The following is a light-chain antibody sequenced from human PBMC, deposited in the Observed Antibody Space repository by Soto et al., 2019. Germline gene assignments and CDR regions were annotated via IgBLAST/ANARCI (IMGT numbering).Light chain of an antibody. V-gene: IGLV2-23*01. J-gene: IGLJ2*01. Sequence: QSVLTQPASVSGSPGQSITISCTGISNDVGTYNLVSWYQHHPGKAPKLIIYEASKRPSGVPNRFSGSKSGNTASLTISGLHAEHEADYYCCSYGRSVVFGGGTKVTVL. CDR2: EAS. CDR3: CSYGRSVV. CDR1: SNDVGTYNL.